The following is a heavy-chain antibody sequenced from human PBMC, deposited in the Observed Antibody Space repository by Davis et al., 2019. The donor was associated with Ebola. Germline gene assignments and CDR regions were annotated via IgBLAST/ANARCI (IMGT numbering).Heavy chain of an antibody. J-gene: IGHJ6*02. CDR1: GYTFCSYS. CDR3: ARGSRNMDV. CDR2: IKQDGDGR. Sequence: PGGSLRLSCAASGYTFCSYSMNWVRQAPGKGLECVANIKQDGDGRYYVDSVKCRFTISRDNAQNSLYLQMNSLRDEDTAVYYCARGSRNMDVWGQGTKVTVSS. V-gene: IGHV3-7*03.